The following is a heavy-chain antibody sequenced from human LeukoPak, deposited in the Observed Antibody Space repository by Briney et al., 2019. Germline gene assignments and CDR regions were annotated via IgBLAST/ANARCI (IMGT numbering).Heavy chain of an antibody. V-gene: IGHV4-4*07. D-gene: IGHD3-10*01. CDR1: GGSISNLY. CDR3: ARDSGTTGEVKFDP. CDR2: IYVSGRI. Sequence: SETLSHTCSVSGGSISNLYLSWIRQPAGKGLEWIGRIYVSGRIDYNPSLRSRVTMSVDTSKNQLSLRVRSVTAADTGVYYCARDSGTTGEVKFDPWGQGTLVTVSS. J-gene: IGHJ5*02.